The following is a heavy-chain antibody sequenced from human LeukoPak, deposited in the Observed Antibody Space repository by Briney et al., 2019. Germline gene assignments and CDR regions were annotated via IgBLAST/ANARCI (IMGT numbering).Heavy chain of an antibody. Sequence: GGSLGLSCAASGFIFSNYAVRWVREAPGKGREWVSASSGSTGNAYYADSVKGRFTISRDNSKNTLYVQMNSLRSEDTAVYYCAKMMMKPVDGAFDIWGQGTMVTVSS. CDR1: GFIFSNYA. CDR3: AKMMMKPVDGAFDI. V-gene: IGHV3-23*01. CDR2: SSGSTGNA. D-gene: IGHD6-19*01. J-gene: IGHJ3*02.